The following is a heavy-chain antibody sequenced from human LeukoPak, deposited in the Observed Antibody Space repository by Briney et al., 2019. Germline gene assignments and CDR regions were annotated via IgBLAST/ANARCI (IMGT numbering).Heavy chain of an antibody. J-gene: IGHJ6*02. CDR1: GGSISHYY. CDR3: ARRGGYYYYGMDV. Sequence: SETLSLTCTVSGGSISHYYWSWIRQPPGKGLEWIGYIYYSGSTIYNPSLKSRVTISVDTSKNQFSLKLSSVTAADTAVYYCARRGGYYYYGMDVWGQGTTVTVSS. CDR2: IYYSGST. D-gene: IGHD4-23*01. V-gene: IGHV4-59*08.